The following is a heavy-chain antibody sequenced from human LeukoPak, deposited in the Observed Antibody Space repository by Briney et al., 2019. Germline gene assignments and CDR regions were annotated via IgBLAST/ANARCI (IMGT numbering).Heavy chain of an antibody. J-gene: IGHJ5*01. CDR3: AKPISGGLAVTADWFHP. D-gene: IGHD6-19*01. CDR2: INANSGTT. CDR1: GFAFSVYA. Sequence: GGSLRLSCAASGFAFSVYAMSWLRQPPGKGLEWVSTINANSGTTSYAASVRGRFPISRDNSKKTLYLQLNTLRADDTATYYCAKPISGGLAVTADWFHPWGQGTLVVVSS. V-gene: IGHV3-23*01.